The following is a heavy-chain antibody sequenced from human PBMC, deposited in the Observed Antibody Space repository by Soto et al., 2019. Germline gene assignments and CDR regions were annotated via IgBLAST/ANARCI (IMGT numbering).Heavy chain of an antibody. CDR2: ISHSRNT. J-gene: IGHJ6*03. CDR3: ASQGLPYFDWSPTPLYYMDV. D-gene: IGHD3-9*01. CDR1: GWSFSGCY. V-gene: IGHV4-34*01. Sequence: SEALCLTCACYGWSFSGCYWSLSRQPPGQGLGWIGEISHSRNTNYNPSLNSRVTISVDESKDQFSLKLSSVTAADTAVYYCASQGLPYFDWSPTPLYYMDVRCKGTTRTVSS.